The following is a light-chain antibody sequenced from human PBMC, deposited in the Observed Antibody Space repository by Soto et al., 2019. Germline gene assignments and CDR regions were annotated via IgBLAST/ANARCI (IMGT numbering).Light chain of an antibody. J-gene: IGKJ1*01. CDR3: QQYKKWPPWT. CDR2: GAS. V-gene: IGKV3-15*01. Sequence: IVMTQSPANLSVSPGESAMLSCSSSEYVNNNLACYQHKPGQAPRLLIFGASTRAPATPARFSGSGSGTEFTLTISIPLSADSGVYYGQQYKKWPPWTFGQGTKVEIK. CDR1: EYVNNN.